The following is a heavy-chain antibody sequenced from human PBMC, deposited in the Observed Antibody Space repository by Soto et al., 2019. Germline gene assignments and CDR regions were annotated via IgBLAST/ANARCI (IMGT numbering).Heavy chain of an antibody. CDR2: IYYSGST. V-gene: IGHV4-59*01. J-gene: IGHJ6*02. D-gene: IGHD3-3*01. CDR1: GGSISSYY. Sequence: SLTCTVSGGSISSYYWSWIRQPPGKGLEWIGYIYYSGSTNYNPSLKSRVTISVDTSKNQFSLKLSSVTAADTAVYYCATSSYYDFWSGYSTYYYYGMDVWGQGTTVTVS. CDR3: ATSSYYDFWSGYSTYYYYGMDV.